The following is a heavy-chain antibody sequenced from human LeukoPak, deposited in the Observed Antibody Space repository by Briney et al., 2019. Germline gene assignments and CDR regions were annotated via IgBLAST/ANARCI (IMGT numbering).Heavy chain of an antibody. CDR2: MNPNSGNT. D-gene: IGHD6-19*01. V-gene: IGHV1-8*03. CDR1: GYTFTSYD. CDR3: ARRAVAYYYYYYMDV. J-gene: IGHJ6*03. Sequence: ASVKVSCEASGYTFTSYDINWVRQATGQGLEWMGWMNPNSGNTGYAQKFQGRVTFTRNTSISTAYMDLSSLRSEDTAVYYCARRAVAYYYYYYMDVWGKGTTVTVSS.